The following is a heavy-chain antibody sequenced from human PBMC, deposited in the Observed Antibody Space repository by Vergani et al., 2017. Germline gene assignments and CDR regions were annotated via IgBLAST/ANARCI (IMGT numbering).Heavy chain of an antibody. CDR3: ARKRLGDLSLRTFDY. D-gene: IGHD3-16*02. CDR2: IYYNGNT. Sequence: QVQLQESGPGLVKPSQTLSRTCTVSGGSISSGDYYWSWIRQPPGKGLEWIGYIYYNGNTYYNPSLKSRVTISVDTSKNQFSLKLSSVTAADTAVYYCARKRLGDLSLRTFDYWGQGTLVTVCS. V-gene: IGHV4-30-4*08. CDR1: GGSISSGDYY. J-gene: IGHJ4*02.